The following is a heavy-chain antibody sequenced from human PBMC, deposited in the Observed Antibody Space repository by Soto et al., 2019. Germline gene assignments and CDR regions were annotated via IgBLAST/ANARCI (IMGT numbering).Heavy chain of an antibody. D-gene: IGHD2-15*01. CDR3: ARGCSGGSCYFTPLDY. Sequence: QVQLQESGPGLVKPSQTLSLTCIVSGGSISSGGYYWSWIRQHPGKGLEWIGYIYYSGSTYYNPSLKSRVTISVDTSKNQFSLKLSSVTAADTAVYYCARGCSGGSCYFTPLDYWGQGTLVTVSS. J-gene: IGHJ4*02. CDR1: GGSISSGGYY. V-gene: IGHV4-31*03. CDR2: IYYSGST.